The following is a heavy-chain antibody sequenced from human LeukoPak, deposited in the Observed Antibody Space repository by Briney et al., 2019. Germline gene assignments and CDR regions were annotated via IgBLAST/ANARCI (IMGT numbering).Heavy chain of an antibody. V-gene: IGHV1-8*01. CDR2: MSPNSGNT. J-gene: IGHJ3*02. Sequence: ASVKVSCKASGYTFTSYDINWVRQATGQGLEWMGWMSPNSGNTGYAQKFQGRVTMTRDTSISTAYMELSGLRSEDTAVYYCARGHITGSTRVFDIWGQGTMVTVSS. CDR3: ARGHITGSTRVFDI. CDR1: GYTFTSYD. D-gene: IGHD1-20*01.